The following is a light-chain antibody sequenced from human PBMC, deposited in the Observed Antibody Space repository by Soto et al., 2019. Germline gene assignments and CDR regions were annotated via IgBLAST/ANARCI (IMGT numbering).Light chain of an antibody. V-gene: IGLV1-51*01. CDR3: LTRDKSLNEHV. CDR2: DDF. CDR1: SSDIGNNL. Sequence: QSVLRQPRSVCAAPGQKVTISCSGSSSDIGNNLVSWYQQFPGSAPRLLIYDDFKRPSGIPDRFSGSKSGTSATLGITGLQTGDEADYYCLTRDKSLNEHVFGTGTKVTVL. J-gene: IGLJ1*01.